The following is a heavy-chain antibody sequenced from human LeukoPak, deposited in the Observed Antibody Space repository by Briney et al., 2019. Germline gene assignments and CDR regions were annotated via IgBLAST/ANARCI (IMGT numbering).Heavy chain of an antibody. CDR3: ARGLYGDYDLDYFDY. CDR1: GGAISSGDYY. J-gene: IGHJ4*02. Sequence: SETLSLTCTVSGGAISSGDYYWSWIRQPPGKGLEWIGYIYYSGSTYYNPSLKSRVTISVDTSKNQFSLKLSSVTAADTAVYYCARGLYGDYDLDYFDYWGQGTLVTVSS. CDR2: IYYSGST. D-gene: IGHD4-17*01. V-gene: IGHV4-30-4*01.